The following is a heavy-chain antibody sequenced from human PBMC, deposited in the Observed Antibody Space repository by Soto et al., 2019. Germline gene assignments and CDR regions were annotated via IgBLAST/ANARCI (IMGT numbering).Heavy chain of an antibody. CDR1: GGTFSSYA. D-gene: IGHD3-3*01. V-gene: IGHV1-69*12. Sequence: QVQLVQSGAEVKKPGSSVKVSCKASGGTFSSYAISWVRQAPGQGLEWMGGIIPIFGTANYAQKFQGRVTITADESTSTAYMELSSLRSEDTAVYYCARWGDDFWSGNAKLNWFDPWGQGTLVTVSS. J-gene: IGHJ5*02. CDR3: ARWGDDFWSGNAKLNWFDP. CDR2: IIPIFGTA.